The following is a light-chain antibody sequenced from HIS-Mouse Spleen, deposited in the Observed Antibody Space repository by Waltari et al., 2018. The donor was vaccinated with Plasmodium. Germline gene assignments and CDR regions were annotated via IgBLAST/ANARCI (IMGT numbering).Light chain of an antibody. J-gene: IGLJ2*01. CDR3: CSYAGSRV. V-gene: IGLV2-23*01. CDR1: SSDVGSYNL. Sequence: QSALTQPASVSGSPGQSITISCTGTSSDVGSYNLVSWYQQHPGKAPKLMIYEGSNRPSGVSNRFSGSKSGNTASLTISGLHAEDEVDYYCCSYAGSRVFGGGTKLTVL. CDR2: EGS.